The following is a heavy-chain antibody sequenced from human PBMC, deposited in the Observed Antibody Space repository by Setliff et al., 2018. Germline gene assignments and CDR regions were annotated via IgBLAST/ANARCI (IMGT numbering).Heavy chain of an antibody. D-gene: IGHD2-2*01. CDR1: GFTFRTYG. CDR2: ISHNGDTT. Sequence: PGGSLRLSCAASGFTFRTYGMSWVRQAPGKGLEWVSVISHNGDTTYYADSVKGRFTISRDDSKNILYLRMNSLRAEDTAVYYCAKVRRPLEVEPRAMFGFDSWGQGTLVTVSS. V-gene: IGHV3-23*01. J-gene: IGHJ4*02. CDR3: AKVRRPLEVEPRAMFGFDS.